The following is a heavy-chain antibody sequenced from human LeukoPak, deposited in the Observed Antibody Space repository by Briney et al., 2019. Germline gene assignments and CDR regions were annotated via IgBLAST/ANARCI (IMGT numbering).Heavy chain of an antibody. CDR2: INHSGST. D-gene: IGHD2-8*01. CDR1: GGSFSGYY. Sequence: SETLSLTCAVYGGSFSGYYWSWIRQPPGKGLEWIGEINHSGSTNYNPSLKSRVTISVDTSKNQFSLKLSSVTAADTAVYYCARGRAPGYCTLWGQGTLVTVSS. V-gene: IGHV4-34*01. J-gene: IGHJ4*02. CDR3: ARGRAPGYCTL.